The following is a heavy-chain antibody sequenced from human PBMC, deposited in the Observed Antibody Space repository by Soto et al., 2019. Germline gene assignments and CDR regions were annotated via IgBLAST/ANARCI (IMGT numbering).Heavy chain of an antibody. CDR1: GFTFSSYW. J-gene: IGHJ4*02. D-gene: IGHD6-19*01. CDR3: ARGRYSSGWYPLYYFDY. V-gene: IGHV3-7*04. CDR2: IKQDGSEK. Sequence: VQLVESGGGLVQPGGSLRLSCAASGFTFSSYWMSWVRQAPGKGLEWVANIKQDGSEKYYVDSVKGRFTISRDNAKNSLYLQMNSLRAEDTAVYYCARGRYSSGWYPLYYFDYWGQGTLVTVSS.